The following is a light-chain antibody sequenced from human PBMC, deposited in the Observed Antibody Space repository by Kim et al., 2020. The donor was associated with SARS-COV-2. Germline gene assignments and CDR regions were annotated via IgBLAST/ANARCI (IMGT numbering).Light chain of an antibody. V-gene: IGKV3-11*01. CDR3: QQRGS. CDR2: EAS. Sequence: TLSWSPGDRATLSCRASQGVSNYLAWYQQKPGQAPRRLIYEASKRAAGIPARFSGSGSGTDFTLTISRLEPGDSAVYFCQQRGSFGQGTRLEIK. CDR1: QGVSNY. J-gene: IGKJ5*01.